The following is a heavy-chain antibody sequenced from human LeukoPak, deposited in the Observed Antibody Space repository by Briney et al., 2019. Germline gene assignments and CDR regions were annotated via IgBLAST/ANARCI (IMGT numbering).Heavy chain of an antibody. CDR1: GFTFSDYY. Sequence: GGSLRLSCAASGFTFSDYYMSWIRQAPGKGLEWVSYISSSGSTIYYADSVKGRFTISRDNAKNSLYLQMNSLRAEDTAVYYCARLGSDYCSSTSYYVHGMDVWGQGTTVTVSS. V-gene: IGHV3-11*01. D-gene: IGHD2-2*01. CDR3: ARLGSDYCSSTSYYVHGMDV. CDR2: ISSSGSTI. J-gene: IGHJ6*02.